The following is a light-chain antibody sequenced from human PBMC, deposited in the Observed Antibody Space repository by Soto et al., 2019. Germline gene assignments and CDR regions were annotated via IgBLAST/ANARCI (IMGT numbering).Light chain of an antibody. CDR1: SSNIGAGHV. CDR3: QSYDNGLGAWV. Sequence: QSVLTQPPSVSGAPGQRVTISCTGSSSNIGAGHVVHWYQQFPGRAPNLLIYGSSNRPSGVPDRFSGSKSGTSASLAITGPRAEDEADYNGQSYDNGLGAWVFGGGTKLPAL. CDR2: GSS. V-gene: IGLV1-40*01. J-gene: IGLJ2*01.